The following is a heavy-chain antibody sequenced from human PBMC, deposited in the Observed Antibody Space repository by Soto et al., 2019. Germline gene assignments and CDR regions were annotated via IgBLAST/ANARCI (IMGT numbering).Heavy chain of an antibody. D-gene: IGHD2-8*01. CDR1: GVSISSGNW. J-gene: IGHJ4*02. V-gene: IGHV4-4*02. CDR2: IFHDGTA. Sequence: SETLSLTCAVSGVSISSGNWWTCVRQTPQRGLEYIGEIFHDGTANYYPSFERRVAISVDTSKNQFSLKLTSVTAADTAIYFCARLVYDTRLNYMYFDFWGQGALVTVSS. CDR3: ARLVYDTRLNYMYFDF.